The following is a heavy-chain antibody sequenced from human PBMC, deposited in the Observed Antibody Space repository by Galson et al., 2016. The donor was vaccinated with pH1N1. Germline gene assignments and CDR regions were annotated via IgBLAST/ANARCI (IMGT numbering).Heavy chain of an antibody. Sequence: SLRLSCADSGFTFSTYWMTWVRQIPGKGLQWLANIIQDGSEKHYVDSVKGRFTISRDNAKNSLYLQMNSLRAEDTAVYYCARERAGAFHLWGQGTMVIVSS. V-gene: IGHV3-7*01. CDR2: IIQDGSEK. J-gene: IGHJ3*01. CDR1: GFTFSTYW. CDR3: ARERAGAFHL.